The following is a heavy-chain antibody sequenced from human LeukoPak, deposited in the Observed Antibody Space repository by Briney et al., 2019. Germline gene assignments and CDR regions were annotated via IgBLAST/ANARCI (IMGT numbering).Heavy chain of an antibody. D-gene: IGHD3-10*01. CDR1: GGSISSSSYY. J-gene: IGHJ6*03. CDR3: AKDVSYYYGSGSHMRDHYYYMDV. Sequence: ETLSLTCTVSGGSISSSSYYWGWIRQAPGKGLEWVSAISGSGGSTYYADSVKGRFTISRDNSKNTLYLQMNSLRAEDTAVYYCAKDVSYYYGSGSHMRDHYYYMDVWGKGTTVTVSS. V-gene: IGHV3-23*01. CDR2: ISGSGGST.